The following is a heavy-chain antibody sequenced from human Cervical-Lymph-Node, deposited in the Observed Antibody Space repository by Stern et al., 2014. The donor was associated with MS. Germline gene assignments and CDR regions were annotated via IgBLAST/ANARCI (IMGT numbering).Heavy chain of an antibody. CDR1: GFTFSSYN. CDR3: ARVVATFDY. V-gene: IGHV3-48*02. D-gene: IGHD2-15*01. CDR2: ISSSSSTI. J-gene: IGHJ4*02. Sequence: EVQLVESGGGLVQPGGSLRLSCAASGFTFSSYNMNWVRQVPGKGLEWVSYISSSSSTIYYADSVKGRFTISRDNAKNSLYLHMNSLRDEDTAVYYCARVVATFDYWGQGTLVTVSS.